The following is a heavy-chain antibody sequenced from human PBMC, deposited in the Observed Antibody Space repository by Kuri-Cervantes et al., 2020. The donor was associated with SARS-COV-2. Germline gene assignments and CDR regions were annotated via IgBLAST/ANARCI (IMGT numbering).Heavy chain of an antibody. CDR1: VGTFSHTI. V-gene: IGHV4-34*01. D-gene: IGHD6-19*01. CDR2: INHTGST. CDR3: ARVPSAGPVAGGVDY. Sequence: GSLRLSCYVCVGTFSHTIGSWIRQPPGKGLEWIGEINHTGSTNYNPSLKSRVTISADTSKNQFSLKLKSVTAADTAVYFCARVPSAGPVAGGVDYWGQGTLVTVSS. J-gene: IGHJ4*02.